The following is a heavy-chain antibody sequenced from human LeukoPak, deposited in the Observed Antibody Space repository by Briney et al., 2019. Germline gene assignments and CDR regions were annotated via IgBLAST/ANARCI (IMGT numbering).Heavy chain of an antibody. D-gene: IGHD2-21*02. CDR1: GYTFTSYG. CDR2: ISAYNGNT. V-gene: IGHV1-18*01. J-gene: IGHJ5*02. CDR3: ARRQCGGDCFNNWFDP. Sequence: GASVKVSCKASGYTFTSYGISWVRQAPGQGLEWMGWISAYNGNTNYAQKLQGRVTMTTDTSTSTAYMELRSLRSDDTAVYYCARRQCGGDCFNNWFDPWGQGTLVTVSS.